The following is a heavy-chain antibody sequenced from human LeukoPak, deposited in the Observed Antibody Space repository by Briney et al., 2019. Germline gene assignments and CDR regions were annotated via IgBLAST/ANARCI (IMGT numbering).Heavy chain of an antibody. CDR1: GFTFSSCG. CDR3: AKVGHRVVVVPAAIYAFDI. J-gene: IGHJ3*02. CDR2: IRYDGSNK. V-gene: IGHV3-30*02. Sequence: GGSLRLSCAASGFTFSSCGMHWVRQAPGKGLEWVAFIRYDGSNKYYADSVKGRFTISRDNSKNTLYLQMNSLRAEDTAVYYCAKVGHRVVVVPAAIYAFDIWGQGTMVTVSS. D-gene: IGHD2-2*01.